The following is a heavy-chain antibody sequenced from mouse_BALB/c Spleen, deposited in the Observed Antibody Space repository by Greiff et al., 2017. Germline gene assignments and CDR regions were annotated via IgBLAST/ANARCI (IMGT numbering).Heavy chain of an antibody. Sequence: LQQPGSELVRPGASVKLSCKASGYTFTSYWMHWVKQRPGQGLEWIGNIYPGSGSTNYDEKFKSKATLTVDTSSSTAYMQLSSLTSEDSAVYYCTRSLYYYGSSWFAYWGQGTLVTVSA. V-gene: IGHV1S22*01. CDR3: TRSLYYYGSSWFAY. J-gene: IGHJ3*01. D-gene: IGHD1-1*01. CDR2: IYPGSGST. CDR1: GYTFTSYW.